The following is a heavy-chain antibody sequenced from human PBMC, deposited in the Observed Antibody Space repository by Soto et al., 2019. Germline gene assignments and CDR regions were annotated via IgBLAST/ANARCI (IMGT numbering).Heavy chain of an antibody. D-gene: IGHD4-17*01. CDR3: ARPALLVTTFDY. Sequence: QEQLGESGGGVVQPGRALRLSCAASGFTFSDYAMHWVRQAPGKGLEWVAVIWHDGTNKYYADSVKGRFTISRDNSKNPLSLQMNRLRADDTAVYYCARPALLVTTFDYWGQGAMVTVSS. V-gene: IGHV3-33*01. CDR2: IWHDGTNK. CDR1: GFTFSDYA. J-gene: IGHJ4*02.